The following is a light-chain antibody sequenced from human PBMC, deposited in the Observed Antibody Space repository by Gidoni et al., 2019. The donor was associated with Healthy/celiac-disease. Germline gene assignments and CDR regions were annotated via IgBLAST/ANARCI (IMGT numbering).Light chain of an antibody. V-gene: IGKV3-20*01. CDR2: GAS. CDR1: QSVSANY. Sequence: EIVLTQSPDTLSLSPGERATLSCRASQSVSANYLVWYQHKPGQPPRFPLYGASNRATGVPGRFSCSGSWTDFTLTISSLEPEDFGVYYCQQYGGSPPVTFGQGTRLEIK. CDR3: QQYGGSPPVT. J-gene: IGKJ5*01.